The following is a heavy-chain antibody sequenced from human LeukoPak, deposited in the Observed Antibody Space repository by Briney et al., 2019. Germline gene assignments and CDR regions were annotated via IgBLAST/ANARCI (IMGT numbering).Heavy chain of an antibody. Sequence: GGSLRLSCAASGFTFSSYVMHWVRQAPGKGLEWVAVMSYDGSNKYYADSVKGRFTISRDNSKNTLYLQMNSLRAEDTAVYYCARLVHYYDSSGYYLFDYWGQGTLVTVSS. CDR3: ARLVHYYDSSGYYLFDY. D-gene: IGHD3-22*01. V-gene: IGHV3-30-3*01. J-gene: IGHJ4*02. CDR2: MSYDGSNK. CDR1: GFTFSSYV.